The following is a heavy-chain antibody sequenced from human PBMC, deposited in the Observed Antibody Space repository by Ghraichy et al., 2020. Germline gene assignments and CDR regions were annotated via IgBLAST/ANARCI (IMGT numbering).Heavy chain of an antibody. D-gene: IGHD3-16*02. CDR3: ARLNPYDYVWGSYRYNAFDI. CDR2: IYPGDSDT. J-gene: IGHJ3*02. V-gene: IGHV5-51*01. Sequence: GESLNIYCKGSGYSFTSYWIGWVRQMPGKGLEWMGIIYPGDSDTRYSPSFQGQVTMSADKSISTAYLQWSSLKASDTAMYYCARLNPYDYVWGSYRYNAFDIWGQGTMVTVSS. CDR1: GYSFTSYW.